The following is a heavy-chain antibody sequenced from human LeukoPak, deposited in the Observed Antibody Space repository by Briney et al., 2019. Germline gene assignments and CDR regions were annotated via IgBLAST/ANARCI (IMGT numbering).Heavy chain of an antibody. J-gene: IGHJ4*02. D-gene: IGHD5-12*01. CDR3: ASGYARSARHQSDF. CDR2: IKQDGSEK. Sequence: PGGSLRLSCAASGFTFSSYWMSWVRQAPGKGLEWVANIKQDGSEKYYVDSVKGRSTISRDNAKNSLYLQMNSLRAEDTAVYYCASGYARSARHQSDFWGQGTVVTVSS. CDR1: GFTFSSYW. V-gene: IGHV3-7*01.